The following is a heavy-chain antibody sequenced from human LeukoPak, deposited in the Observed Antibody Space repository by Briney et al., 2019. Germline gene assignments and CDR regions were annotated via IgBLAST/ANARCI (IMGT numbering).Heavy chain of an antibody. J-gene: IGHJ6*03. V-gene: IGHV1-2*06. CDR1: GYTFTGYY. D-gene: IGHD6-13*01. CDR2: INPNSGGT. Sequence: GASVKVSCKASGYTFTGYYMHWVRQAPGQGLEWMGRINPNSGGTNYAQKCQGRVTMTRDTPISTAYMELSRVRSDDTAVYYCARVPSIAAAPYYMDVWGKGTTVTVSS. CDR3: ARVPSIAAAPYYMDV.